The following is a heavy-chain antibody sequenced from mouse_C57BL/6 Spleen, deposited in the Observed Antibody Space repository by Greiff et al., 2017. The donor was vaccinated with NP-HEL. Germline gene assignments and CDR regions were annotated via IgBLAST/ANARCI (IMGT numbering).Heavy chain of an antibody. CDR3: AREGVNGSSFDY. CDR1: GYTFTSYW. J-gene: IGHJ2*01. CDR2: IHPNSGST. D-gene: IGHD1-1*01. Sequence: QVQLQQPGAELVKPGASVKLSCKASGYTFTSYWMHWVKQRPGQGLEWIGMIHPNSGSTNYNEKFKSKATLTVDKSSSTAYMQLSSLTSEDSAVYYCAREGVNGSSFDYWGQGTTLTVSS. V-gene: IGHV1-64*01.